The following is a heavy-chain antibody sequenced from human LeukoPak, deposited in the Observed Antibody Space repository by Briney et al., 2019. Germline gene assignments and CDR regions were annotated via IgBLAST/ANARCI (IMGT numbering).Heavy chain of an antibody. CDR2: IHYSGSS. J-gene: IGHJ4*02. CDR3: ARGRRTAVVTDFDY. D-gene: IGHD2-21*02. Sequence: SETLSLTCTVSGGSVSSGSYYWTWIRQPPGEGLEWIGYIHYSGSSRSHPSLNSRVTMSVDTSKSQFSLKLTSVTAADTAVYYCARGRRTAVVTDFDYWGQGILVTVSS. CDR1: GGSVSSGSYY. V-gene: IGHV4-61*01.